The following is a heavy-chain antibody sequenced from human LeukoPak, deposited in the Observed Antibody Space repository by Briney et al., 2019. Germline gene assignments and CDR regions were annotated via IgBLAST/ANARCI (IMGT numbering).Heavy chain of an antibody. CDR2: IYYSGST. CDR3: ARGYCSGGGCNSDYFDH. CDR1: GGSISSYY. D-gene: IGHD2-15*01. J-gene: IGHJ4*02. V-gene: IGHV4-59*01. Sequence: SETLSLTCTVSGGSISSYYWGWIRRPPGKGLEWIGYIYYSGSTKYNPFLKSRVTISLDTSKNQFSLKLSSVTAADTAVCYCARGYCSGGGCNSDYFDHWGQGTLVTVSS.